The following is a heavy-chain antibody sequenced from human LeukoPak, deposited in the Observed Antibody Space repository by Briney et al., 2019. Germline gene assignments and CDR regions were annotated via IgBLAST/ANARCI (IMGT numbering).Heavy chain of an antibody. CDR2: IYHSGST. CDR3: ARVADVDYYDNSGYYDY. V-gene: IGHV4-4*02. D-gene: IGHD3-22*01. CDR1: GGSISSSNW. Sequence: SETLSLTCAVSGGSISSSNWWSWVRQPPGKGLEWIGEIYHSGSTNYNPSLKSRVTISVDKSKNQFSLKLSSVTAADTAVYYCARVADVDYYDNSGYYDYWGQGTLVTVSS. J-gene: IGHJ4*02.